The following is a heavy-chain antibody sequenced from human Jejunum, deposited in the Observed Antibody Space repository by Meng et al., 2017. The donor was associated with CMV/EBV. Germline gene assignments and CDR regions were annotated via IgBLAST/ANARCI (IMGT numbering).Heavy chain of an antibody. CDR2: IYYNGNT. J-gene: IGHJ4*02. V-gene: IGHV4-61*03. CDR3: ARGTWAAAPSDY. CDR1: GGSVSSGSYY. D-gene: IGHD1-1*01. Sequence: CAVAGGSVSSGSYYWSWIRQPPGKGLEFIGYIYYNGNTNYNPSLMRRVTISLDTSQNHFCLKLTSVTAADTAVYYCARGTWAAAPSDYWGQGFLVTVSS.